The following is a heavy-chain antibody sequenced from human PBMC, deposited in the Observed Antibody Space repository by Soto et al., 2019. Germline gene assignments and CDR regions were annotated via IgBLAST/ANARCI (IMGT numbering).Heavy chain of an antibody. CDR1: GYTFSSYG. CDR3: ASAGSSWFFGRTYYYYMDV. J-gene: IGHJ6*03. Sequence: ASVKVSCKASGYTFSSYGISWVRQAPGQGLEWMGWISAYSGNINYAQKFQGRVTMTTDTSTGTAYMEVRSLRSDDTAVYYCASAGSSWFFGRTYYYYMDVWGQGTTVTVSS. CDR2: ISAYSGNI. V-gene: IGHV1-18*01. D-gene: IGHD6-13*01.